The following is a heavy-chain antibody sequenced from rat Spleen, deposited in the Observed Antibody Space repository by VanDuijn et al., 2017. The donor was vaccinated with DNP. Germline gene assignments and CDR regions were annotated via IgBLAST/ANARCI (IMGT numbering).Heavy chain of an antibody. CDR3: AKGPNYGGWSDYFDY. J-gene: IGHJ2*01. V-gene: IGHV4-2*01. CDR1: GFNFNDYW. Sequence: EVKLVESGGGLVQPGRSLKLSCAASGFNFNDYWMGWVRQAPGKGLEWIGQINKDRSTINYIPSLKAKFIITRDNAQNTLYRQMSKLGSEDTAIYYCAKGPNYGGWSDYFDYWGQGVMVTVSS. CDR2: INKDRSTI. D-gene: IGHD1-11*01.